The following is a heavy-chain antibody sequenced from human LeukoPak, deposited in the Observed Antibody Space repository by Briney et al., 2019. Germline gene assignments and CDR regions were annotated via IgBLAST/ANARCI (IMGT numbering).Heavy chain of an antibody. J-gene: IGHJ5*02. V-gene: IGHV4-30-4*01. Sequence: SWIRQPPGKGLVWIGYIYYSGSTYYNPSLKSRVTISVDTSKNQFSLKLSSVTAADTAVYYCARDAHDYGDYGWFDPWGQGTLVTVSS. D-gene: IGHD4-17*01. CDR2: IYYSGST. CDR3: ARDAHDYGDYGWFDP.